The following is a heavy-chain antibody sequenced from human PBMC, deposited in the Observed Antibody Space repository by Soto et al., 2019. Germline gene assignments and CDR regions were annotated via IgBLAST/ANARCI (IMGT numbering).Heavy chain of an antibody. CDR3: ARGRVRKGVGQPPYYYYYGMDV. V-gene: IGHV4-34*01. J-gene: IGHJ6*02. CDR2: INHSGST. Sequence: PSETLSLTCAVYGGSFSGYYWSWIRQPPGKGLEWIGEINHSGSTNYNPSLKSRVTISVDTSKNQFSLKLSSVTAADTAVYYCARGRVRKGVGQPPYYYYYGMDVWGQGTTVTVSS. D-gene: IGHD1-1*01. CDR1: GGSFSGYY.